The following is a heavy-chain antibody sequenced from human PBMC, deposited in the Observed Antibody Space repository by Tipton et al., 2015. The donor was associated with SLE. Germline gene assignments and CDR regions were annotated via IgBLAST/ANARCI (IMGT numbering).Heavy chain of an antibody. V-gene: IGHV4-39*01. CDR3: ARHDSSSSGDYFDY. CDR2: IYYSGST. J-gene: IGHJ4*02. Sequence: LRLSCTLSGGSISSSSYYWGWIRQPPGKGLEWIGSIYYSGSTYYNPSLNSRVTISVDTSKNQFSLRLSSVTAADTAVYYCARHDSSSSGDYFDYWGQGTLVTVSS. CDR1: GGSISSSSYY. D-gene: IGHD6-6*01.